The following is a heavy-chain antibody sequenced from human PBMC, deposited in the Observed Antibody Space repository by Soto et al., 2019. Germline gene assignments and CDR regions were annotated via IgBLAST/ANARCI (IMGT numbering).Heavy chain of an antibody. J-gene: IGHJ4*02. CDR3: ARDRKYYDSSGYYPVD. D-gene: IGHD3-22*01. V-gene: IGHV3-33*01. Sequence: QVQLVESGGGVVQPGRSLRLSCAASGFTFSSYGMHWVRQAPCKGLEWVAVIWFDGSNKYYADSVKGRFTISRDNSKNTLYLQMNSLRAEDTAVYYCARDRKYYDSSGYYPVDWGQGTLVTVSS. CDR1: GFTFSSYG. CDR2: IWFDGSNK.